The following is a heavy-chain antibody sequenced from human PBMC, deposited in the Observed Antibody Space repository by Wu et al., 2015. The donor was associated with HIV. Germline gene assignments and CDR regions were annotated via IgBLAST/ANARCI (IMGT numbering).Heavy chain of an antibody. CDR2: IDTYTNKT. D-gene: IGHD6-19*01. CDR3: ARVLFASGWYDWFDP. J-gene: IGHJ5*02. CDR1: GYRFTQYP. V-gene: IGHV1-18*01. Sequence: QPQLEQSGTEVKKSGASVTLACKSTGYRFTQYPISWIRQAPGQRLEWLGWIDTYTNKTTIAQKFQGRVALTADRSTNTAYMEMGSLMSEDSAIYFCARVLFASGWYDWFDPSGPRGPSVTVSS.